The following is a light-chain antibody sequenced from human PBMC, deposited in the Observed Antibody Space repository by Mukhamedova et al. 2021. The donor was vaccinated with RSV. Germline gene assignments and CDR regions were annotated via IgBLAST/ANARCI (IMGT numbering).Light chain of an antibody. CDR2: AAS. Sequence: WYQRRVHGKAPKLLIYAASSLQTGVPSRFSGSGYGTDFTLTISSLQPEDFATYYCLQDATYPLTFGGGPGWRSN. CDR3: LQDATYPLT. J-gene: IGKJ4*01. V-gene: IGKV1-6*01.